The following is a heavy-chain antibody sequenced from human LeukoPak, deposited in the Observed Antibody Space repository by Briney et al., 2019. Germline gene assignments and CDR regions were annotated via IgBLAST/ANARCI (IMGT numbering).Heavy chain of an antibody. CDR2: IYYSGST. D-gene: IGHD3-22*01. Sequence: SETLSLTCTVSGGSISSYYWSWIRQPPGKGLEWIGYIYYSGSTNYNPSLKSRVTISVDTSKNQFSLKLSSVTAADTAVYYCASHHGGYYLYYFDYWGQGTLVTVSS. J-gene: IGHJ4*02. CDR1: GGSISSYY. V-gene: IGHV4-59*08. CDR3: ASHHGGYYLYYFDY.